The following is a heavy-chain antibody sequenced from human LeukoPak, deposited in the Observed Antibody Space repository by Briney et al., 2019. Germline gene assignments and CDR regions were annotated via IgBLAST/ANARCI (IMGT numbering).Heavy chain of an antibody. Sequence: GASVKVSCKASGYSFSSHGISWVRQAPGQGLEWMGWISAYNGNTNYAQKFQGRVTMTEDTSTDTAYMELSSLRSEDTAVYYCATALYCTNGVCYSPGWFDPWGQGTLVTVSS. D-gene: IGHD2-8*01. V-gene: IGHV1-18*01. CDR2: ISAYNGNT. CDR1: GYSFSSHG. J-gene: IGHJ5*02. CDR3: ATALYCTNGVCYSPGWFDP.